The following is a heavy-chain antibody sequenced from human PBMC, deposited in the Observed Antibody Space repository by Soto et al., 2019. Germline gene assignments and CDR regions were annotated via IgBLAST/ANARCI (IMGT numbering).Heavy chain of an antibody. Sequence: QVQLVESGGGVVQPGRSLRLSCAASGFTFSTYGMHWVRQAPGKGLEWEAVISFDGSNKYYVDSVKGRFTISRDNSKNTLYLQMNSLRAEDTAVYYCAKGGGLGVDYYYYYMDVWGKGTTVTVSS. D-gene: IGHD3-16*01. CDR3: AKGGGLGVDYYYYYMDV. CDR2: ISFDGSNK. V-gene: IGHV3-30*18. CDR1: GFTFSTYG. J-gene: IGHJ6*03.